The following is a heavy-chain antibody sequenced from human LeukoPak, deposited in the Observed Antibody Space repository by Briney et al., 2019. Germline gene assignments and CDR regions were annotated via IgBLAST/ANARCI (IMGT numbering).Heavy chain of an antibody. CDR2: INSDGSST. CDR1: GFTFSSYW. V-gene: IGHV3-74*01. J-gene: IGHJ4*02. CDR3: ASVPAAKYYFDY. Sequence: GGSLRLSCAASGFTFSSYWMHWVRQAPGKGLVWVSRINSDGSSTSYADSVKGRFTISRDNAKNTLYLQMNSLSAEDTAVYYCASVPAAKYYFDYWGQGTLVTVSS. D-gene: IGHD2-2*01.